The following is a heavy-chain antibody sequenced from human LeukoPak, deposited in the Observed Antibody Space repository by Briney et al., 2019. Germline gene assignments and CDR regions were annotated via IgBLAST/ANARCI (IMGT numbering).Heavy chain of an antibody. Sequence: ASVKVSCKASGGTFRSYGISWVRQAPGQGLEWMGWISAYNGNTNYAQKLQGRVTMTTDTSTSTAYMELRSLRSDDTAVYYCARSRYQLPYFDYWGQGTLVTVSS. CDR3: ARSRYQLPYFDY. D-gene: IGHD2-2*01. V-gene: IGHV1-18*01. CDR1: GGTFRSYG. CDR2: ISAYNGNT. J-gene: IGHJ4*02.